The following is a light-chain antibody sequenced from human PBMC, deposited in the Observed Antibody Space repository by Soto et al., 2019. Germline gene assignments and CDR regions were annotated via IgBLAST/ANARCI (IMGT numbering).Light chain of an antibody. V-gene: IGKV3-15*01. J-gene: IGKJ1*01. CDR2: GAS. CDR1: QSVSSN. Sequence: EIVMTQSPATLSVSPGERATPSCRASQSVSSNLAWYQQKPGQAPRLLIYGASTRATGIPARFSGSGSGTEFTLTISSLQSEDFAVYYCQQYNNWTRTFGQGTRWIS. CDR3: QQYNNWTRT.